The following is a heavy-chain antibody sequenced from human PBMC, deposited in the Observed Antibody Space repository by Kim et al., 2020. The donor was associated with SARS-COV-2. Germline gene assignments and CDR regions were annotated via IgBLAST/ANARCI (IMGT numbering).Heavy chain of an antibody. D-gene: IGHD1-26*01. CDR3: IGDLVGPTGMAY. CDR1: GFAFSDNY. CDR2: SRNKARGYTP. V-gene: IGHV3-72*01. J-gene: IGHJ4*02. Sequence: GGSLRLSCAASGFAFSDNYMDWVRQAPGKGLEWVGRSRNKARGYTPQYAASVKGRFVISRDDSENSMYLQMTSLKTEDTAVYYCIGDLVGPTGMAYWGQGTLVTVSS.